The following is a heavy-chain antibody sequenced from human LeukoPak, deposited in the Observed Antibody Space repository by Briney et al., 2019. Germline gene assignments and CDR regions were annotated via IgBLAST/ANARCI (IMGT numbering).Heavy chain of an antibody. CDR1: GFIFRSYS. V-gene: IGHV3-48*01. D-gene: IGHD6-25*01. CDR3: ARDPGRLYFDY. Sequence: GGSLRLSCAASGFIFRSYSMNWVRQAPGKGLEWVSYISSSSSTIYYADSVKGRFTISRDNAKNSLYLQMNSLRAEDTAVYYCARDPGRLYFDYWGQGTLVTVSS. CDR2: ISSSSSTI. J-gene: IGHJ4*02.